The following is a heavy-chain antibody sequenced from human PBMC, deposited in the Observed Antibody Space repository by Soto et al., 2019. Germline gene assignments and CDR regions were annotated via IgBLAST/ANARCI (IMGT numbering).Heavy chain of an antibody. D-gene: IGHD3-10*01. V-gene: IGHV1-69*01. CDR3: VSSRSVPRDMYFGSWSSLDD. CDR1: GGA. J-gene: IGHJ4*02. Sequence: QVQLEQSEIEVKKPGSSVKVPCKVSGGAISWVRQAPGQGFEWLAGIVPTYRTIKYGQKFPDRLTITADYMPLTRLRPGDTDVYYCVSSRSVPRDMYFGSWSSLDDWGQGTLF. CDR2: IVPTYRTI.